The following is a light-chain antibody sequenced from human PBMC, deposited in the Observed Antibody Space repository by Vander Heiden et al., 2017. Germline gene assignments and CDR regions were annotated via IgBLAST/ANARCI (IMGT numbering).Light chain of an antibody. CDR1: QSVSSSY. J-gene: IGKJ1*01. CDR2: GAS. CDR3: QQYGSSPWT. V-gene: IGKV3-20*01. Sequence: EIVLPHSPGTLSLSPGERATLSCRASQSVSSSYLAWYQQKPGQAPRLLIYGASSRATGIPDRFSGSGSGTDFTLTISRLEPEDLAVYYCQQYGSSPWTFGQGTKVEIK.